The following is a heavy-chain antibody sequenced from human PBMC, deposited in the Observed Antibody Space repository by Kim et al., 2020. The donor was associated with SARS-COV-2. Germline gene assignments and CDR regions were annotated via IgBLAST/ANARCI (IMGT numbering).Heavy chain of an antibody. Sequence: ASVKVSCKASGYTFTGYYMHWVRQAPGQGLEWMGRINPNSGGTNYAQKFQGRVTMTRDTSISTAYMELSRLRSDDTAVYYCARDPTVTTYYYYGMDVWGQGTTVTVSS. CDR1: GYTFTGYY. CDR3: ARDPTVTTYYYYGMDV. D-gene: IGHD4-17*01. V-gene: IGHV1-2*06. CDR2: INPNSGGT. J-gene: IGHJ6*02.